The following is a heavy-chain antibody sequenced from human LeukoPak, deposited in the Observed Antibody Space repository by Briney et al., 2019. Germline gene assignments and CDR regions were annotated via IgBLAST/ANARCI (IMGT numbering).Heavy chain of an antibody. D-gene: IGHD1-26*01. CDR1: GYTFTSYD. CDR3: ARDLLSGSYSYFDY. V-gene: IGHV1-8*03. Sequence: GASVKVSCKASGYTFTSYDINWVRQATGQGLEWMGWMNPNSGNTGYAQKFQGRVTITRNTSISTAYMELSRLRSDDTAVYYCARDLLSGSYSYFDYWGQGTLVTVSS. CDR2: MNPNSGNT. J-gene: IGHJ4*02.